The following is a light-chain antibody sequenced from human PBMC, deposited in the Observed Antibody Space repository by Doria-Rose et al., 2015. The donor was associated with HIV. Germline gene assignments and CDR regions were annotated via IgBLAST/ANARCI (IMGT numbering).Light chain of an antibody. Sequence: IQMAQSPSTLSASVGDRVTITCRASQSISTWLAWYQQIPGKAPKLLIYEASSLGSGVPSRFSGSGSGTESTLTINSLQPDDFATYYCQQYNSYWTFGQGTKVEIK. J-gene: IGKJ1*01. CDR3: QQYNSYWT. CDR2: EAS. CDR1: QSISTW. V-gene: IGKV1-5*03.